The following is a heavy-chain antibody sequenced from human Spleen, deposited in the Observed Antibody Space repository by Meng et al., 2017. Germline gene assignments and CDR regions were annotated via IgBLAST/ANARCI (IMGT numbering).Heavy chain of an antibody. CDR2: VYYSGDT. D-gene: IGHD3-22*01. Sequence: GSLRLSCTVSGGSISSYYWAWIRQPPGKGLEWIGCVYYSGDTYYSPSLKSRVTISVDTSKNQFSLKLISVTAADTAVYYCARENYYDSSGFDSWGQGTLVTVSS. CDR1: GGSISSYY. CDR3: ARENYYDSSGFDS. V-gene: IGHV4-39*07. J-gene: IGHJ4*02.